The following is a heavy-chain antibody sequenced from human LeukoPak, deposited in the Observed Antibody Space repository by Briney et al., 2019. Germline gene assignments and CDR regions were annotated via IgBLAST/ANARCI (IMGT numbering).Heavy chain of an antibody. CDR2: ISYDGSNK. CDR3: AKEVTGIVTYDY. Sequence: GRSLRLSCAASGFTFSSYAMHWVRQAPGKGLEWVAVISYDGSNKYYADSVKGRLTISRDNSKNTLYLQMNSLRGEDAAVYYCAKEVTGIVTYDYWGQGTLVTVSS. J-gene: IGHJ4*02. CDR1: GFTFSSYA. D-gene: IGHD1-26*01. V-gene: IGHV3-30*04.